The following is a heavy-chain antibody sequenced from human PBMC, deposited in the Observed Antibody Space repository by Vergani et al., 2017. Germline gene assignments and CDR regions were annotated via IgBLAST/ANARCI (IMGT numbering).Heavy chain of an antibody. J-gene: IGHJ5*02. CDR2: ISGSGGST. V-gene: IGHV3-23*01. CDR3: ARVNGFPLEWLSYNWFDP. Sequence: EVQLLESGGGLVQPGGSLRLSCAASGFTFSSYAMSWVRQAPGKGLEWVSAISGSGGSTYYADSLKGRFTISRDNSKNTLYLQMNSLRAEDTAVYYCARVNGFPLEWLSYNWFDPWGQGTLVTVSS. D-gene: IGHD3-3*01. CDR1: GFTFSSYA.